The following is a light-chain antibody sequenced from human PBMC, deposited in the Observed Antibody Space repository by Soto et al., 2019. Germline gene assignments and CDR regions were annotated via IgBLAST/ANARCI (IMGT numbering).Light chain of an antibody. CDR1: QNILISW. J-gene: IGKJ1*01. Sequence: DVQMTQSPSTLSASVGDKVTITCRASQNILISWLAWFQQRPGKAPKVLIYKGSTLASGVSSRFSGSGSGTEFTLTISSLQPDDFATYFCQHYDPQSPWTFGQGTRVE. CDR3: QHYDPQSPWT. V-gene: IGKV1-5*03. CDR2: KGS.